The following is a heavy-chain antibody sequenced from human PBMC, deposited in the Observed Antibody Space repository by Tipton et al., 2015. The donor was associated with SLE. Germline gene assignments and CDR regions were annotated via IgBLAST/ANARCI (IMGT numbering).Heavy chain of an antibody. J-gene: IGHJ3*02. V-gene: IGHV3-9*01. CDR3: AKGSSTSCCPSAFDI. CDR1: GFTFDDYA. CDR2: ISRNSGSI. D-gene: IGHD2-2*01. Sequence: RSLRLSCAASGFTFDDYAMHWVRQAPGKGLEWVSGISRNSGSIGYADSVKGRFTISRDNAKNSLYLQMNSLRAEDTALYYCAKGSSTSCCPSAFDIWGQGTMVTVSS.